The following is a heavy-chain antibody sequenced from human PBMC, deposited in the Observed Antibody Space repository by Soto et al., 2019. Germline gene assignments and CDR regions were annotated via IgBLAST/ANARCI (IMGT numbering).Heavy chain of an antibody. CDR2: ISAYNGNT. D-gene: IGHD6-19*01. J-gene: IGHJ6*02. CDR1: GYTFTSYG. Sequence: GASVKVSCKASGYTFTSYGISWVRQAPGQGLEWMGWISAYNGNTNYAQKLQGRVTMTTDTSTSTAYMELRSLRSDDTAVYYCAREAGAGSDDYYYYGMDVWGQGTTVTVSS. V-gene: IGHV1-18*01. CDR3: AREAGAGSDDYYYYGMDV.